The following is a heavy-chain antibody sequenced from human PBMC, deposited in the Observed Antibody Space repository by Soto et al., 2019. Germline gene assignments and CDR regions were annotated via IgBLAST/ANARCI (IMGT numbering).Heavy chain of an antibody. CDR2: IIPIFGTA. D-gene: IGHD3-10*01. CDR1: GGTFSSYA. V-gene: IGHV1-69*12. J-gene: IGHJ6*02. CDR3: ARGGYGSGRITTNGMDV. Sequence: QVQLVQSGAEVKKPGSSVNVSCKASGGTFSSYAISWVRQAPGQGLEWMGGIIPIFGTANYAQKFQGRVTITADESTSTAYMELSSLRSEDTAVYYCARGGYGSGRITTNGMDVWGQGTTVTVSS.